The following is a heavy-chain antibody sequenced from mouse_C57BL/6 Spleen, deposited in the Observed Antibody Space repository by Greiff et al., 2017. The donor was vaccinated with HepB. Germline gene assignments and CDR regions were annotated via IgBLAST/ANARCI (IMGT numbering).Heavy chain of an antibody. D-gene: IGHD5-1*01. CDR2: INYDGSST. CDR1: GFTFSDYY. J-gene: IGHJ2*01. V-gene: IGHV5-16*01. Sequence: DVKLVESEGGLVQPGSSMKLSCTASGFTFSDYYMAWVRQVPEKGVEWVANINYDGSSTYYLDSLKSRFIISRDNAKNLLYLQMSSLKSEDTATYYCARERSNYFDYWGQGTTLTVSS. CDR3: ARERSNYFDY.